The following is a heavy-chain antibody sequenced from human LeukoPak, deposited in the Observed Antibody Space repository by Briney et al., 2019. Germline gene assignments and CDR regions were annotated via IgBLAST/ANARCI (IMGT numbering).Heavy chain of an antibody. J-gene: IGHJ4*02. CDR1: GGTFSSYA. CDR2: IIPIFGTA. Sequence: VASVKVSCKASGGTFSSYAISWVRQAPGQGLEWIGGIIPIFGTANYAQKFQGRVTITADESTSTAYMELSSLRSEDTAVYYCARDRYCSSTSCYHTGSDYCGQGTLVTVSS. CDR3: ARDRYCSSTSCYHTGSDY. V-gene: IGHV1-69*01. D-gene: IGHD2-2*01.